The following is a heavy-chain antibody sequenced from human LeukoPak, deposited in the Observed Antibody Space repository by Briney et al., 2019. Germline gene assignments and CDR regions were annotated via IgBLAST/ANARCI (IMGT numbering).Heavy chain of an antibody. CDR3: AAEEMATIGLNY. V-gene: IGHV1-58*02. J-gene: IGHJ4*02. CDR1: GFTFSTSA. D-gene: IGHD5-24*01. Sequence: SVKVSCKASGFTFSTSAIQWVRQARGQRLEWIGWIVVGNGNTNYAQKFQRRVTVTGDMSTSTAYLELSSPSSEDTAVYYCAAEEMATIGLNYWGQGTLVTVSS. CDR2: IVVGNGNT.